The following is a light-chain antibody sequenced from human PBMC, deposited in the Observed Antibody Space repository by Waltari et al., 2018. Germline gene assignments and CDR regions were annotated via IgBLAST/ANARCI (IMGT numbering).Light chain of an antibody. Sequence: QSALTHPPSVSGSPGQSVPISCTGTRPYVCLYRCLSWYQQPPGSAPKVIIYEVNKRPSGVPDRFSGSKSGNMASLTISGLQHEDEADYYCSSYTSSTTLVFGGGTSLTVL. V-gene: IGLV2-18*02. CDR2: EVN. J-gene: IGLJ3*02. CDR1: RPYVCLYRC. CDR3: SSYTSSTTLV.